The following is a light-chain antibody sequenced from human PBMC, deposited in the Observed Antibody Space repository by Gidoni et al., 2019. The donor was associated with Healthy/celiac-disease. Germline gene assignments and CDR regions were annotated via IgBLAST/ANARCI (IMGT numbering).Light chain of an antibody. J-gene: IGKJ1*01. CDR1: QSISSY. CDR3: QQNYSTPLT. V-gene: IGKV1-39*01. CDR2: AAS. Sequence: DIQMTQAPSSLSASVGDSVTITCRASQSISSYLNWYQQKPGKAPKLLIYAASSLESGVPSRFSGSGSGTDFTLTISSLQPEDFATYYCQQNYSTPLTFGQGTKVEIK.